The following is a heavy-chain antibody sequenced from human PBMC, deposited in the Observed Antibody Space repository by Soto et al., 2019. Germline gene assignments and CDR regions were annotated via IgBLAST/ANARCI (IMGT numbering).Heavy chain of an antibody. CDR1: GFTFSSYA. CDR2: ISGSGGST. CDR3: AKDLVGSSWFRPAENWFDH. Sequence: HXGSLRLACAASGFTFSSYAMSWVRQAPGKGLDWVSAISGSGGSTYYADSVKGRFTISRDNSKNTLYLQMNSLRAEDTAVYYCAKDLVGSSWFRPAENWFDHWGQGTLATVSS. J-gene: IGHJ5*02. V-gene: IGHV3-23*01. D-gene: IGHD6-13*01.